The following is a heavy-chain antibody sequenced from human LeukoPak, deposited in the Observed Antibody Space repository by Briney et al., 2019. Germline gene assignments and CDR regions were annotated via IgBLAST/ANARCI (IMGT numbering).Heavy chain of an antibody. D-gene: IGHD6-13*01. V-gene: IGHV1-8*01. CDR1: GYTFTSYD. CDR2: MNPNSGNT. CDR3: ARGGLGPRTNIAAAGMDV. J-gene: IGHJ6*04. Sequence: ASVKVSCKASGYTFTSYDINCVRQATGQGLEWMVWMNPNSGNTGYAQKFQGRVTMTRNTSISTAYMELSSLRSEDTAVYYCARGGLGPRTNIAAAGMDVWGKGTTVTVSS.